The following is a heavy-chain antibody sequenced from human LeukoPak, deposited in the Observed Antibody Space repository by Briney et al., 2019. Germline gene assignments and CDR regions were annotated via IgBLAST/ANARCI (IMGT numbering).Heavy chain of an antibody. Sequence: PGGSLRLSSAASGFTFSSYAMSWVRQAPGKGLEWVSAISGSGGSTYYADSVKGRFTISRDNSKNTLYLQMNSLRAEDTAVYYCAKSTVTTDYYYGMDVWGQGTTVTVSS. D-gene: IGHD4-17*01. J-gene: IGHJ6*02. CDR2: ISGSGGST. CDR1: GFTFSSYA. CDR3: AKSTVTTDYYYGMDV. V-gene: IGHV3-23*01.